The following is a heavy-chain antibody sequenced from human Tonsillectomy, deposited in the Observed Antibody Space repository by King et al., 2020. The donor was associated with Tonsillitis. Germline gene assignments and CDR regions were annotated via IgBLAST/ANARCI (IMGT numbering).Heavy chain of an antibody. CDR1: GGSISSGGYY. CDR3: ARCFDWNDAVGWFDP. D-gene: IGHD3-9*01. CDR2: IYYSGSF. J-gene: IGHJ5*02. Sequence: VQLQESGPGLVKPSQTLSLTCTVSGGSISSGGYYWSWIRQHPGKGLEWMGYIYYSGSFYYNPSLKSRVSISVDTSKSRFSLKMCSVTAADTAVYYCARCFDWNDAVGWFDPWGQGTLVTVSS. V-gene: IGHV4-31*03.